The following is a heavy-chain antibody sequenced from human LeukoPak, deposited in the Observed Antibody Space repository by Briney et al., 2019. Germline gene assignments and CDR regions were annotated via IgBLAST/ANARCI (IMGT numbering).Heavy chain of an antibody. D-gene: IGHD6-19*01. V-gene: IGHV3-74*01. CDR2: INTDGSST. CDR1: GFTFSSYW. J-gene: IGHJ4*02. CDR3: ARLKGW. Sequence: GGSLRLSCAASGFTFSSYWMHWVRQAPGKGLEWVSRINTDGSSTDYADSVKGRFTISRDNAKNTLYLQMNSLRVEDTAVYYCARLKGWWRKGPLVTVSS.